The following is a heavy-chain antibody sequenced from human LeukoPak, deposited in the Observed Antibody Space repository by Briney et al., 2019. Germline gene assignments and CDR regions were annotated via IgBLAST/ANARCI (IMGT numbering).Heavy chain of an antibody. CDR1: GYTFTSYY. CDR3: ARSAAYYNEADI. Sequence: ASVKVSCKTSGYTFTSYYIHWVRQAPGQGLEWMGIINPSGGSTTYAQKFQGRLTMTSATSTSTVYMEPSSLRSEDTAVYYCARSAAYYNEADIWGQGTMVTVSS. J-gene: IGHJ3*02. CDR2: INPSGGST. V-gene: IGHV1-46*01. D-gene: IGHD3-9*01.